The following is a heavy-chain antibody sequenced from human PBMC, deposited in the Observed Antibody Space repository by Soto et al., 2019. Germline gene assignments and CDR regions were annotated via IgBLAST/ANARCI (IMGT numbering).Heavy chain of an antibody. CDR3: ARSPIMLRGGMDV. CDR2: IYYSGST. Sequence: PSETLSLTCTVSGGSISSYYWSWIRQPPGKGLEWIGYIYYSGSTNYNPSLKSRVTISVDTSKNQFSLKLSSVTAADTAVYYCARSPIMLRGGMDVWGQGTTVTAP. D-gene: IGHD5-12*01. V-gene: IGHV4-59*01. J-gene: IGHJ6*02. CDR1: GGSISSYY.